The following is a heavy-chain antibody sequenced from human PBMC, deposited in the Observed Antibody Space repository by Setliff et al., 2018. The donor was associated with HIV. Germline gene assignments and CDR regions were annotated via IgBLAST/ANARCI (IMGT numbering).Heavy chain of an antibody. D-gene: IGHD4-17*01. J-gene: IGHJ4*02. Sequence: GASVKVSCKVSGYTLTKLSIHWVRQAPGQGLEWMGWISAYNGNTNYAQKLQGRVTFTRNTSKGTAYMELSSLRPDDTALYFCARGAQDYEDYYFDYWGQGTLVTVSS. CDR3: ARGAQDYEDYYFDY. CDR2: ISAYNGNT. V-gene: IGHV1-8*03. CDR1: GYTLTKLS.